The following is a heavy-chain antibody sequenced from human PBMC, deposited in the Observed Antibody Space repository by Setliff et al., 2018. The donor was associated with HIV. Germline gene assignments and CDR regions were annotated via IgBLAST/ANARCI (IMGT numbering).Heavy chain of an antibody. Sequence: GASVKVSCKASGYTFSDYGVTWMRQAPGQRLEGVGWISAYTDNANYTHKLQGRITMTTDTYTGTAYMELRSLRPDDTAVYYCARDRPGGACTNTSCYASFDHWGQGTLVTVSS. CDR1: GYTFSDYG. J-gene: IGHJ4*02. V-gene: IGHV1-18*01. CDR3: ARDRPGGACTNTSCYASFDH. CDR2: ISAYTDNA. D-gene: IGHD2-2*01.